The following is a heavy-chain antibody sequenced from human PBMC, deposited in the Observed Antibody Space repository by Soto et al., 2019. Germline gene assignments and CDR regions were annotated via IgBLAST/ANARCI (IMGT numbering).Heavy chain of an antibody. Sequence: EVQLVESGGGLVQPGGSLRLSCAASGFTFSSYWMHWVRQAPGKGLVWVSRINSDGSSTSYADSVKGRFTISRDNAKNPLYRQMNSLRAEDTAVYYGARDHVVSRNWFDPWGQGTLVTVSS. CDR2: INSDGSST. CDR3: ARDHVVSRNWFDP. D-gene: IGHD2-21*01. V-gene: IGHV3-74*01. J-gene: IGHJ5*02. CDR1: GFTFSSYW.